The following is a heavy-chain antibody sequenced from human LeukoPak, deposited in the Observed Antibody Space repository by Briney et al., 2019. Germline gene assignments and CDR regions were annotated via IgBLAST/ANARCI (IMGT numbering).Heavy chain of an antibody. CDR3: TRGDYYDSSGYYSLFDY. CDR2: IRSKPYGGTT. J-gene: IGHJ4*02. V-gene: IGHV3-49*04. D-gene: IGHD3-22*01. CDR1: GFTFGDYG. Sequence: GRSLRLSCTASGFTFGDYGMSWVRQAPGEGLEWVGFIRSKPYGGTTEYAASVKGRFTISRDDSESIAYLQMNSLKTEDTAVYYCTRGDYYDSSGYYSLFDYWGQGTLVTVSS.